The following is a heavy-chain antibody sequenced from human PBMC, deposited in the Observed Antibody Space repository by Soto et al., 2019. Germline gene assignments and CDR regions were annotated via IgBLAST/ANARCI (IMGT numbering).Heavy chain of an antibody. CDR3: ARGGYDILTGYYKL. D-gene: IGHD3-9*01. CDR1: GYTFTSYG. CDR2: ISAYNGNT. V-gene: IGHV1-18*01. Sequence: ASVKVACKASGYTFTSYGIGWVRQAPGQGLEWMGWISAYNGNTNYAQKLQGRVTMTTDTSTSTAYMELRSLRSDDTAVYYCARGGYDILTGYYKLWGQGTLVTVSS. J-gene: IGHJ4*02.